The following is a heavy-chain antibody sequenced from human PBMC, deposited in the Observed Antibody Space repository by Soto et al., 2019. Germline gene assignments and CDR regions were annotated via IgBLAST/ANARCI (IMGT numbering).Heavy chain of an antibody. CDR2: IWYDGSNK. D-gene: IGHD6-19*01. CDR3: ARDLGYSSGWYDYYYGMDV. J-gene: IGHJ6*02. V-gene: IGHV3-33*01. CDR1: GFTFSSYG. Sequence: QVQLVESGGGVVQPGRSLRLSCAASGFTFSSYGMHWVRQAPGKGLEWVAVIWYDGSNKYYADSVKGRFTISRDNSKNTLYLQMNSLIAEDTGVYYCARDLGYSSGWYDYYYGMDVWGQGTTVTVSS.